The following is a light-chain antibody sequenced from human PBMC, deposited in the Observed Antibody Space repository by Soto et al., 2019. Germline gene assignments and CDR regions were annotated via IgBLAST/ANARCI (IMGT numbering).Light chain of an antibody. CDR3: QQFNSYPLT. Sequence: AIQLTQSPSSLSASVGDRVTITCRASQGISSALAWYQQKPGKAPKLLIYDASSLESGVPSRLSGSGSGTDFTLTINSLQPEDFATNYCQQFNSYPLTFGGGTKVDIK. J-gene: IGKJ4*01. CDR2: DAS. CDR1: QGISSA. V-gene: IGKV1-13*02.